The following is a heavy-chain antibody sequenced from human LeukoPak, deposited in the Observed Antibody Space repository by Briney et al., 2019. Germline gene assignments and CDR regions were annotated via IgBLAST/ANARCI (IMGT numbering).Heavy chain of an antibody. CDR1: GFIFSNYG. V-gene: IGHV3-66*01. D-gene: IGHD6-19*01. J-gene: IGHJ4*02. CDR2: IYSGGDT. Sequence: GGSLRLPCVASGFIFSNYGMTWVRQAPGKGLEWVSVIYSGGDTYYADSVKGRFTISRDNSKNMIYLEMTSLKAEDTAVYYCAKERNLEIAVAGTIFDYWGQGTLVTVSS. CDR3: AKERNLEIAVAGTIFDY.